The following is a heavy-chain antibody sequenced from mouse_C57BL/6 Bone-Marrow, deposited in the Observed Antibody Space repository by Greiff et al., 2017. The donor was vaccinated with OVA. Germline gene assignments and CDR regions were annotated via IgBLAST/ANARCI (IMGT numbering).Heavy chain of an antibody. Sequence: VQLQQSGAELMKPGASVKLSCKAPGYTFTGYWIEWVKQRPGPGLEWIGEILPGSGSTNYNEKFKGKATFTADTSSNTAYMQLSSLTTEDSAIYYCARITTTVVAPAYFDYWGQGTTLTVSS. CDR1: GYTFTGYW. CDR3: ARITTTVVAPAYFDY. CDR2: ILPGSGST. J-gene: IGHJ2*01. V-gene: IGHV1-9*01. D-gene: IGHD1-1*01.